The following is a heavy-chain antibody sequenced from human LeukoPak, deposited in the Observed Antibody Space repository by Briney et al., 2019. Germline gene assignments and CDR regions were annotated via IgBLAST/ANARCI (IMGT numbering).Heavy chain of an antibody. CDR2: IYYSGST. CDR3: ASYLPRGIWFGELSGWFDP. D-gene: IGHD3-10*01. Sequence: PSETLSLTCTVSGGSISSYYWSWIRQPPGKGLEWIGYIYYSGSTNYNPSLKSRVTISVDTSKNQFSLKLSSVTAADTAVYYCASYLPRGIWFGELSGWFDPWGQGTLVTVSS. CDR1: GGSISSYY. V-gene: IGHV4-59*08. J-gene: IGHJ5*02.